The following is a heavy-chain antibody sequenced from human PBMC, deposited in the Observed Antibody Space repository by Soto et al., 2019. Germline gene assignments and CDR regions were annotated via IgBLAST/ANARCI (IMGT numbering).Heavy chain of an antibody. CDR3: ARDDDRPQLGGNYYYIMDV. CDR1: GGTFSTAA. CDR2: IMPIFRTA. J-gene: IGHJ6*02. D-gene: IGHD1-1*01. Sequence: QVQVVQSGAEVKKPGSSVKVSCKTSGGTFSTAAISWVRQAPGQGLEWMGGIMPIFRTADYAQKFQGRVTIPAQEPASTAYLELRSLRSEDTAVYYCARDDDRPQLGGNYYYIMDVWGQGTTVTVTS. V-gene: IGHV1-69*12.